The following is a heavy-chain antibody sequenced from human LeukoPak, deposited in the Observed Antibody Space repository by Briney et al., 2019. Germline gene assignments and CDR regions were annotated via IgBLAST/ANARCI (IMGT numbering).Heavy chain of an antibody. Sequence: GASVKVSCKASGYTFTSYYMHWVRQAPGQGLEWMGWMNPNNGNAGYAQKFQGRVTMTRNTSISTAYMELSNLRPEDTAVYYCARDGSGTYWAYYNWFDPWGQGTLVTVSS. CDR3: ARDGSGTYWAYYNWFDP. CDR1: GYTFTSYY. CDR2: MNPNNGNA. V-gene: IGHV1-8*01. J-gene: IGHJ5*02. D-gene: IGHD3-10*01.